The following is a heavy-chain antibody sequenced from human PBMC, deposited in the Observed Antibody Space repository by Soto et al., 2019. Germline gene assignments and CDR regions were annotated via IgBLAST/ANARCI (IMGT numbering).Heavy chain of an antibody. D-gene: IGHD5-18*01. V-gene: IGHV1-69*01. J-gene: IGHJ4*02. CDR3: ARLVLYTAMVTDYFDY. Sequence: QVQLVQPGAEVKKPGSSVKVSCKASGGTFSSYAISWVRQAPGQGLEWMGGIIPIFGTANYAQKFQGRVTITADESTSTAYMELSSLRSEDTAVYYCARLVLYTAMVTDYFDYWGQGTLVTVSS. CDR2: IIPIFGTA. CDR1: GGTFSSYA.